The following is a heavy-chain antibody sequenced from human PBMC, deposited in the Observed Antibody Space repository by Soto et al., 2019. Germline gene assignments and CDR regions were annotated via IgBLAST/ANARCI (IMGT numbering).Heavy chain of an antibody. J-gene: IGHJ6*02. CDR3: AKDRAFASTIFGVPPPAGGMDV. CDR1: GLTFSSYG. V-gene: IGHV3-30*18. Sequence: PGGALRLSCAACGLTFSSYGMHWVRQAPGKGLEWVAVISYDGSNKYYADSVKGRFTISRDNSKNTLYLQMNSLRAEDTAVYYCAKDRAFASTIFGVPPPAGGMDVWGQGTTVTVSS. D-gene: IGHD3-3*01. CDR2: ISYDGSNK.